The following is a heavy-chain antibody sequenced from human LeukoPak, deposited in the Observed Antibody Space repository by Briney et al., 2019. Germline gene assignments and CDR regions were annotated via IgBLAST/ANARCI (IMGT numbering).Heavy chain of an antibody. Sequence: SETLSLTCAVYGGSFSGYYWSWIRQPPGKGLEWIGSIYYSGSTYYNPSLKSRVTISVDTSKNQFSLKLSSVTAADTAVYYCARSSSSGWAAFDYWGQGTLVTVSS. CDR1: GGSFSGYY. CDR2: IYYSGST. J-gene: IGHJ4*02. CDR3: ARSSSSGWAAFDY. D-gene: IGHD6-19*01. V-gene: IGHV4-34*01.